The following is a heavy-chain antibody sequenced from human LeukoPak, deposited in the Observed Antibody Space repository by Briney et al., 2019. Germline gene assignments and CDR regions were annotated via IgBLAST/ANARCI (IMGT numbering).Heavy chain of an antibody. Sequence: GGSLRLSCAASGFTFSDYYMSWIRQAPGKGLEWVSYISSSGSNIYYADPVKGRFTISRDNAKNSLYLQMNSLRAEDTAVYYCARDGCTNGVCYPKLDYWGQGTLVTVSS. CDR1: GFTFSDYY. D-gene: IGHD2-8*01. V-gene: IGHV3-11*04. CDR3: ARDGCTNGVCYPKLDY. CDR2: ISSSGSNI. J-gene: IGHJ4*02.